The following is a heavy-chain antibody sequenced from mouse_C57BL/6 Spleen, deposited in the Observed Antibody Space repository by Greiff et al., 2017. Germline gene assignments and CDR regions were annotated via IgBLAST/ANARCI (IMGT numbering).Heavy chain of an antibody. CDR1: GYTFTSYW. J-gene: IGHJ3*01. V-gene: IGHV1-50*01. Sequence: QVQLQQPGAELVKPGASVKLSCKASGYTFTSYWMQWVKQRPGQGLEWIGEIDPSDSYTNYNQKFKGKATLTVDTSSSTAYMQLSSLTSEDSAVYYCARSYGYYEGFAYWGQGTLVTVSA. CDR3: ARSYGYYEGFAY. D-gene: IGHD1-2*01. CDR2: IDPSDSYT.